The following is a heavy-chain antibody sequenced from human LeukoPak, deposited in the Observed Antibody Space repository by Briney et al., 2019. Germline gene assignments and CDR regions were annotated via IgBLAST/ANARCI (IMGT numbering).Heavy chain of an antibody. CDR2: IYHSGST. V-gene: IGHV4-30-2*01. J-gene: IGHJ4*02. CDR3: ARGGAVWYFDY. CDR1: GDSISSGGYY. D-gene: IGHD1-26*01. Sequence: PSQTLSLTCTVSGDSISSGGYYWSWIRQPPGKSLEWIGYIYHSGSTYYNPSLKSRVTISVDRSKNQFSLKLSSVTAADTAVYYCARGGAVWYFDYWGQGTLVTVSS.